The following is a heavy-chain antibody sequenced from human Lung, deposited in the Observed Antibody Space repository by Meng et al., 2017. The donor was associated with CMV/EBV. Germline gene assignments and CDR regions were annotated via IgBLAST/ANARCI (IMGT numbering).Heavy chain of an antibody. Sequence: ASXXVSXKASGYTFTSYAMHWVRQAPGQRLEWMGWINAGNGNTKYSQKFQGRVTITRDTSASTAYMELSSLRSENTAVYYCARRLELRNPWFDPWGQGTLVTVSS. CDR3: ARRLELRNPWFDP. CDR1: GYTFTSYA. D-gene: IGHD1-7*01. CDR2: INAGNGNT. V-gene: IGHV1-3*01. J-gene: IGHJ5*02.